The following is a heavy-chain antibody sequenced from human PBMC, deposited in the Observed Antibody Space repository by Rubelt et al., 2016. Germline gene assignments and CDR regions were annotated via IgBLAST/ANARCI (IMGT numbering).Heavy chain of an antibody. CDR2: INHGGST. CDR1: GGSLGRYY. Sequence: QVQLQQWGAGLLKPSETLSLTCAVYGGSLGRYYWSWIRQPPGKGLEWIGEINHGGSTNYNPSLNSRVPMSVDTSKNQFSLRLTSVTAADTADYYCARASGYSLGYPGFDYWGQGTLVTVSS. V-gene: IGHV4-34*01. D-gene: IGHD5-18*01. J-gene: IGHJ4*02. CDR3: ARASGYSLGYPGFDY.